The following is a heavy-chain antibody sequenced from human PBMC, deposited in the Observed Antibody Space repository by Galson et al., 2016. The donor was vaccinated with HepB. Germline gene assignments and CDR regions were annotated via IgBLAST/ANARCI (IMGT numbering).Heavy chain of an antibody. CDR1: GESFSGYY. Sequence: ETLSLTCAVYGESFSGYYWSWIRQPPGKGLEWIGSIYHTGTTYYSPSVRGRVIVSIDASKNHFSLNLKSVTAADTALYYCARGGDFWTGYNYYYGMDVWGQGTTVTVSS. V-gene: IGHV4-34*01. CDR3: ARGGDFWTGYNYYYGMDV. CDR2: IYHTGTT. D-gene: IGHD3-3*01. J-gene: IGHJ6*02.